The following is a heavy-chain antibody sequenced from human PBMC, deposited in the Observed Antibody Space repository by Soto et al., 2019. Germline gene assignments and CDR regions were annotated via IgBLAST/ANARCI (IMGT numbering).Heavy chain of an antibody. CDR1: GFTFSSYA. D-gene: IGHD3-3*01. V-gene: IGHV3-30-3*01. CDR3: ARGTIFGVVIPGMDV. J-gene: IGHJ6*02. CDR2: ISYDGSNK. Sequence: QVQLVESGGGVVQPGRSLRLSCAASGFTFSSYAMHWVRQAPGKGLEWVAVISYDGSNKYYADSVKGRFTISRDNSKNTLYLQMNSLRAEDTAVYYCARGTIFGVVIPGMDVWGQGTTVTVSS.